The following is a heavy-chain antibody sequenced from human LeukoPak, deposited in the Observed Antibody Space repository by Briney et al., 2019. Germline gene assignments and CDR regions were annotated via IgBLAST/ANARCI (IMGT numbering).Heavy chain of an antibody. CDR1: GGSFSGYY. Sequence: SETLSLTCAVYGGSFSGYYWSWIRQPPGKGLEWIGEINHSGSTNYNPSLKSRVTISVDTSKNQFSLKLSSVTAADTAVYYCARRIVGIYYFDYWGQGTLVTVSS. CDR2: INHSGST. V-gene: IGHV4-34*01. J-gene: IGHJ4*02. D-gene: IGHD3-16*02. CDR3: ARRIVGIYYFDY.